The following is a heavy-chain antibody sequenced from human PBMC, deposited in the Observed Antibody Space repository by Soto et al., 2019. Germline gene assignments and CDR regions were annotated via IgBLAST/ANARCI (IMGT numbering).Heavy chain of an antibody. V-gene: IGHV2-26*01. CDR2: IFSNDEK. CDR1: GFSLSNARMG. J-gene: IGHJ5*02. Sequence: QVTLKESGPVLVKPTETLTLTCTVSGFSLSNARMGVSWIRQPPGKALEWLAHIFSNDEKSYSTSLKSRLTISKDTSKSQVVLTMTNMDPVDTATYYCARISTGSGLLWYGANTWFDPWGQGTLVTVSS. CDR3: ARISTGSGLLWYGANTWFDP. D-gene: IGHD3-10*01.